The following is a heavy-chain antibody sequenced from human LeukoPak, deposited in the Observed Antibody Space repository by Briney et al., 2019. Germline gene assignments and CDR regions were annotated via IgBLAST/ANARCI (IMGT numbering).Heavy chain of an antibody. CDR2: ISVSGGST. Sequence: GGSLRLSCAASGFTFSSYAMSWVRQAPGKGLEWVSAISVSGGSTYYADSVKGRYTISRDNSKKTLYLQMNSLRAEDTAVYYCAKTLWFGGEWGQGTLVTVSS. D-gene: IGHD3-10*01. J-gene: IGHJ4*02. CDR3: AKTLWFGGE. CDR1: GFTFSSYA. V-gene: IGHV3-23*01.